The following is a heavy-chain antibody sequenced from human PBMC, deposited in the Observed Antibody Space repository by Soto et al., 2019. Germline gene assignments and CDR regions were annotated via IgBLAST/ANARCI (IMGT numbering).Heavy chain of an antibody. CDR1: GSTFTSYG. J-gene: IGHJ3*02. Sequence: ASGKLSCKASGSTFTSYGSSWVRQAPGQGLEWMGWISAYNGNTNNAQKLQGRVTMTTDTSTSTAYMELRSLRSDDTAVYYCARVYPNRKGAFDIWGQGTMVTVSS. CDR2: ISAYNGNT. CDR3: ARVYPNRKGAFDI. V-gene: IGHV1-18*01.